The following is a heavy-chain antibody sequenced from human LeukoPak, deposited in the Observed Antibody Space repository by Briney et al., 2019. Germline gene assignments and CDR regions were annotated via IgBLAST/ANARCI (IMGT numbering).Heavy chain of an antibody. D-gene: IGHD6-19*01. CDR3: AKDPYRIAVAGTGPDY. CDR2: IRYDGSNK. J-gene: IGHJ4*02. V-gene: IGHV3-30*02. CDR1: GFTFSSYG. Sequence: TGGSLRLSCAASGFTFSSYGMHWVRQAPGKGLEWVAFIRYDGSNKYYADSVKGRFTISRDNSKNTLYLQMNSLRAEDTAVYYCAKDPYRIAVAGTGPDYWGQGILVTVSS.